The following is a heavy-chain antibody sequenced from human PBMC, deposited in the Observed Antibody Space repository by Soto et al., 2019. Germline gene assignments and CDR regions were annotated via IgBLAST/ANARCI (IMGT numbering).Heavy chain of an antibody. V-gene: IGHV4-39*01. CDR1: GGAISRSTYY. Sequence: SETLSLTCTVSGGAISRSTYYWGWIRQPPGKGLEWIGGIYYSGSTYYRPSLKSRVTISVDTSKNQFSLKLSSVTAADTAVYYCAKQVPAAIRLGWFDPWGQGTLVTVSS. CDR2: IYYSGST. CDR3: AKQVPAAIRLGWFDP. J-gene: IGHJ5*02. D-gene: IGHD2-2*02.